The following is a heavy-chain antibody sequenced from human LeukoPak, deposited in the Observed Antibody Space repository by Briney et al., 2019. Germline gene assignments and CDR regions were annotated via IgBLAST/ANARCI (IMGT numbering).Heavy chain of an antibody. CDR3: ASHSTVTFNS. CDR1: GGSISSGGYY. Sequence: SETLSLTCTVSGGSISSGGYYWNWIRQHPGKGLEWIGYMYYSGSTYYNPSLKSRVIISVDTSTNQFSLKLSSVTAADTAVYYCASHSTVTFNSWGPGTLVTVSP. V-gene: IGHV4-31*03. CDR2: MYYSGST. D-gene: IGHD4-17*01. J-gene: IGHJ5*01.